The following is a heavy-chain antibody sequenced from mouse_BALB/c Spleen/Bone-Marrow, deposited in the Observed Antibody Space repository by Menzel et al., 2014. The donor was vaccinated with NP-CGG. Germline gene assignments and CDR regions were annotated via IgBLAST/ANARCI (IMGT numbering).Heavy chain of an antibody. J-gene: IGHJ3*01. CDR2: IDPANGNT. CDR3: ARNTQFAY. Sequence: VQLKESGAELVKPGASVKLSCTASGFNIKDTYMHWVKQRPEQGLEWIGRIDPANGNTKYDPKFQGKATITADTSSNTAYLQLSSLTSEDTAVYYCARNTQFAYWGQGTLSLSLQ. CDR1: GFNIKDTY. V-gene: IGHV14-3*02. D-gene: IGHD5-1-1*01.